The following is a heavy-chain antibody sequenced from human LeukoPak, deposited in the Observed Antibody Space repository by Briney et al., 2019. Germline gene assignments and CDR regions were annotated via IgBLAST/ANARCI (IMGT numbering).Heavy chain of an antibody. Sequence: NPSETLSLTCTVSGGSISSSSYYWGCIRQPTGKGLEWIGSIYYSGSTYYNPSLKSRVTISVDTSKNQFSLKLRSVTAADTAVYYCARPRSRVSWFDPWGQGTLVTVSS. D-gene: IGHD2-8*01. CDR1: GGSISSSSYY. V-gene: IGHV4-39*01. CDR3: ARPRSRVSWFDP. CDR2: IYYSGST. J-gene: IGHJ5*02.